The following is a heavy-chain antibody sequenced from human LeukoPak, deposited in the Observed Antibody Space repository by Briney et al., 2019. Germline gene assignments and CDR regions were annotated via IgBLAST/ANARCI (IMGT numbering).Heavy chain of an antibody. CDR3: ARGRRGIVATITGYFDY. Sequence: GRSLRLSCAASGFTFSTYAMHWVRQAPGKALEWVAVISYDGSNKYYADPMKGRFTISRDNSKNTLYLQVNSLRAEDTAVYYCARGRRGIVATITGYFDYWGQGTLVTVSS. CDR2: ISYDGSNK. V-gene: IGHV3-30-3*01. CDR1: GFTFSTYA. D-gene: IGHD5-12*01. J-gene: IGHJ4*02.